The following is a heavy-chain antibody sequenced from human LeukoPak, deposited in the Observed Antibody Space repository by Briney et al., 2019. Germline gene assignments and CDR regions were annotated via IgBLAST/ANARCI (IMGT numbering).Heavy chain of an antibody. Sequence: KPSETLSLTCTVSGGSISSYYWNWIRQHPGKGLEWIGYIHHSGSTFYNPSLKSRFTISVDTSKNQFSLKLTSVTAADTAFYYCARGELVFDNWGQGTLVTVSS. CDR3: ARGELVFDN. V-gene: IGHV4-59*12. CDR2: IHHSGST. CDR1: GGSISSYY. J-gene: IGHJ4*02. D-gene: IGHD1-26*01.